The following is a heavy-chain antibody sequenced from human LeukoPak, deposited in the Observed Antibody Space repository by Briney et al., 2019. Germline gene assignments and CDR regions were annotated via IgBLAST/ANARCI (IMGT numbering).Heavy chain of an antibody. Sequence: ATVKVSCKASGYTFTGYYMHWVRQAPGQGLEWMGWINPNSGGTNYAQKFQGRVTMTRDTSISTAYMELSRLRSDDTAVYYCARAPMVRGPYDAFDIWGQGTMVTVSS. CDR3: ARAPMVRGPYDAFDI. V-gene: IGHV1-2*02. J-gene: IGHJ3*02. D-gene: IGHD3-10*01. CDR2: INPNSGGT. CDR1: GYTFTGYY.